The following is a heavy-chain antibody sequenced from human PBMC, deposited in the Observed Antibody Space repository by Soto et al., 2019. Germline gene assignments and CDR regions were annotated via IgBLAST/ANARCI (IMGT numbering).Heavy chain of an antibody. J-gene: IGHJ3*02. CDR1: GGSISSGGYY. CDR2: IYYSGST. CDR3: ARRTVRQDKLNRAFAI. Sequence: SETLSLTCTVSGGSISSGGYYWSWIRQHPGKGLEWIGYIYYSGSTYYNPSLKSRVTISVDTSKNQFSLKLSSVTAADTAVYYCARRTVRQDKLNRAFAIWGQGTMVPVSS. V-gene: IGHV4-31*03. D-gene: IGHD1-1*01.